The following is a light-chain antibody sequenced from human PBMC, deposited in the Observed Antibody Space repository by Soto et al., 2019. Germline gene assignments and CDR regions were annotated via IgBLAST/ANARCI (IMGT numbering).Light chain of an antibody. V-gene: IGKV3-11*01. Sequence: EVVLTPSPVTLSLSPGERATLSCRASQSFRCLLSWYQQKPGQAPRLLIYDAYNRATGIPPRFSGSGSGTDFTLTISSLEPEDSAVYYCQQRHMWPITFVQGTRLEIK. CDR1: QSFRCL. CDR2: DAY. J-gene: IGKJ5*01. CDR3: QQRHMWPIT.